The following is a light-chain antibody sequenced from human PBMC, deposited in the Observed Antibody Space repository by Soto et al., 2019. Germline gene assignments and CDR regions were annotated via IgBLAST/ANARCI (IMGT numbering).Light chain of an antibody. CDR1: QSVSSNY. Sequence: EVMLKQSPGTLSLSPGERATLSCRASQSVSSNYLAWYQQKSGQAPRLLIYGASNRATGIPDRFSGSGSGTDFTLTIRRLEREDFAVYYCQQYDTSPRTFGQGTKVEFK. CDR2: GAS. V-gene: IGKV3-20*01. J-gene: IGKJ1*01. CDR3: QQYDTSPRT.